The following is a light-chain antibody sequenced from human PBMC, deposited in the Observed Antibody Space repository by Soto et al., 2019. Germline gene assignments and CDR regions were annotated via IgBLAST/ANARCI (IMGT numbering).Light chain of an antibody. J-gene: IGKJ1*01. CDR1: QSVNSN. CDR3: QEYNTWPWT. CDR2: GAS. V-gene: IGKV3-15*01. Sequence: ETVMTQSPATLSVSPGERATLSCRASQSVNSNLAWYQQKLGQAPRVLIFGASTRATGIPARLSGSGSGTEFSLTINSLQSEDFAVYYCQEYNTWPWTFGQGTKVDIK.